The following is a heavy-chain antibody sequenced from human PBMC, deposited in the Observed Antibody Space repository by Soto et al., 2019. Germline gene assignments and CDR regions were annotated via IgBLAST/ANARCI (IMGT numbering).Heavy chain of an antibody. CDR2: ISGSSGST. Sequence: GESLKISCAASGFTFSSYAMSWVRLAPGKGLEWVSIISGSSGSTDYADSVKGRFTISRDNSNNTLYLQMSSLRADDTAVYYCAKGTTVLGGWFDPWGQGTLVTVSS. J-gene: IGHJ5*02. CDR3: AKGTTVLGGWFDP. CDR1: GFTFSSYA. D-gene: IGHD4-17*01. V-gene: IGHV3-23*01.